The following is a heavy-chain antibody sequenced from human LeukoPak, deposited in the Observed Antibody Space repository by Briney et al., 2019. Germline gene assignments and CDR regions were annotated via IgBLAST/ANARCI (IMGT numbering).Heavy chain of an antibody. Sequence: PSETLSLTCSVSGGSISSSSYYWGWIRQPPGKGLEWIGSIYYSGSTYYNPSLKSRVTISVDTSKNQFSLKLSSVTAADTAVYYCASHMRGIAPRAFDIWGQGTMVTVSS. D-gene: IGHD6-13*01. CDR2: IYYSGST. CDR3: ASHMRGIAPRAFDI. J-gene: IGHJ3*02. V-gene: IGHV4-39*07. CDR1: GGSISSSSYY.